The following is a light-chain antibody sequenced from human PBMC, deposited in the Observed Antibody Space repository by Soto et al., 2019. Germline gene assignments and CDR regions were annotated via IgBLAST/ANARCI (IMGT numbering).Light chain of an antibody. J-gene: IGLJ1*01. Sequence: QSVLTQPPSASGSPGQSVAISCTGTSSDVGGYNYVSWYHQHPGKAPKLMIYEVNKRPSGVPDRFSGSKSGNTASLTVSGLHAEDEDDYYCSSYAASSNVFGTGTKLTVL. CDR2: EVN. CDR1: SSDVGGYNY. CDR3: SSYAASSNV. V-gene: IGLV2-8*01.